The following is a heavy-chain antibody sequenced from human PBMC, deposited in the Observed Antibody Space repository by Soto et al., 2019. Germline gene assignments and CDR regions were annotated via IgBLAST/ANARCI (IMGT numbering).Heavy chain of an antibody. D-gene: IGHD3-10*01. Sequence: GGSLRLSCAASGFTFSSYAMSWVRQAPGKGLEWVSAISVSGGSTYYADSVKGRFTISRDNSKNTLYLQMNSLRAEDTAVYYCAKKGTGEIYYYYYGMDVWGQGTTVTV. V-gene: IGHV3-23*01. CDR3: AKKGTGEIYYYYYGMDV. CDR1: GFTFSSYA. CDR2: ISVSGGST. J-gene: IGHJ6*02.